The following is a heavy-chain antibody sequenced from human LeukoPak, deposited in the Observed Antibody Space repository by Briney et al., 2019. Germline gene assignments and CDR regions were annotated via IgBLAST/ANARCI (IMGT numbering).Heavy chain of an antibody. J-gene: IGHJ4*02. V-gene: IGHV1-2*02. CDR1: GYTFTGYY. CDR2: INPNSGGT. Sequence: GASVKVSCKASGYTFTGYYMHWVRQAPGQGLEWMGWINPNSGGTNYAQKFQGRVTMTRDTSISTASMELSRLRSDDTAVYYCARALYGGGGFDYWGQGTLVTVSS. D-gene: IGHD4-23*01. CDR3: ARALYGGGGFDY.